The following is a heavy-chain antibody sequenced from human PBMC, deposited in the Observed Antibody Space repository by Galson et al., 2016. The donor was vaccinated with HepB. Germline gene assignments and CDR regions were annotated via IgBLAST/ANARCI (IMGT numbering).Heavy chain of an antibody. D-gene: IGHD6-25*01. CDR3: ATSTGYRSGWGAFDI. Sequence: SVKVSCKASGYTFTSYGISWVRQAPGQGLEWMGWLSANSGATNYAQKFQGWVTMTRDTSISTAYMELTSLTSDATAIYYCATSTGYRSGWGAFDIWGQGTMVTVSS. J-gene: IGHJ3*02. V-gene: IGHV1-2*04. CDR2: LSANSGAT. CDR1: GYTFTSYG.